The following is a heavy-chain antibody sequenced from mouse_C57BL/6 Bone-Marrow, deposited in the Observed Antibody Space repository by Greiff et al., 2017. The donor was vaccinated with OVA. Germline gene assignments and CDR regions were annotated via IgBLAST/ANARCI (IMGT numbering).Heavy chain of an antibody. CDR2: IHPGDGAT. J-gene: IGHJ2*01. Sequence: QVQLKESGPELVKPGASVKISCKASGYAFSSSWMNWVKQRPGKGLEWIGSIHPGDGATNYTCKVKGNAPLTADNSSSPAYMQLSSLTSEDSAVYFCARSVRVAGYFDSWGQGTTLTVSS. V-gene: IGHV1-82*01. D-gene: IGHD1-1*02. CDR3: ARSVRVAGYFDS. CDR1: GYAFSSSW.